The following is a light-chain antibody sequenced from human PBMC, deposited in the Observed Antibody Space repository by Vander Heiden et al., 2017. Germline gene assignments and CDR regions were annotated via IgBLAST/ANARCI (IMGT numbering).Light chain of an antibody. Sequence: QSVLTQPPSVSGAPGQRVTISCTGNSSNIGAGYDVHWYQQLPGTAPKLLIYGDINRRSGIPDRFSASKSGASASLAISGLQAEDEADYYCHSYDTRLGGSEVFGGGTKVTVL. CDR3: HSYDTRLGGSEV. CDR2: GDI. CDR1: SSNIGAGYD. V-gene: IGLV1-40*01. J-gene: IGLJ3*02.